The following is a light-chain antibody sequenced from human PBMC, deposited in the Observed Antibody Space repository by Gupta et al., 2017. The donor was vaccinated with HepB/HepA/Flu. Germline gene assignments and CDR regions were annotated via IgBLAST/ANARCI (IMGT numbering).Light chain of an antibody. CDR2: GNS. J-gene: IGLJ3*02. CDR1: SSHIGASYV. V-gene: IGLV1-40*01. Sequence: QSVLTQPPSVSAAPGQRVPISCTGSSSHIGASYVVHWYQPLPGTAPKLFIYGNSNRPSGVPDRFSGSKSGTSASLTISGLQAEDEADYYCRSYASSTSAWVFGGGTKLTVL. CDR3: RSYASSTSAWV.